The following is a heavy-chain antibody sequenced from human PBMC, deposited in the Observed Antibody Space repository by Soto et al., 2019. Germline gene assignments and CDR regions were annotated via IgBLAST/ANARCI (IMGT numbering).Heavy chain of an antibody. CDR2: ISYDGSNK. D-gene: IGHD1-26*01. Sequence: QVQLVESGGGVVQPGRSLRLSCAASGFTFSSYAMHWVRQAPGKGLEWVAVISYDGSNKYYADSVKGRFTISRDNSKNTLYLQMNSLRAEDTAVYYCARDLSPWELGYGMDVWGQGTTVTVSS. CDR1: GFTFSSYA. CDR3: ARDLSPWELGYGMDV. J-gene: IGHJ6*02. V-gene: IGHV3-30-3*01.